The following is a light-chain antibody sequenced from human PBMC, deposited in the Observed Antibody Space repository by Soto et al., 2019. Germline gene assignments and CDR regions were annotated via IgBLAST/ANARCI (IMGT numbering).Light chain of an antibody. V-gene: IGKV3-20*01. Sequence: EIVMTQSPGSLSVSPGERVTLSCRASQSVGSDLAWYQQKPGQAPRLLIYGTSSRATGIPDRFSGSGSGTDFTLTISRLEPEDFAVYYCQQYGNSPITFGQGTRLEIK. CDR1: QSVGSD. CDR2: GTS. CDR3: QQYGNSPIT. J-gene: IGKJ5*01.